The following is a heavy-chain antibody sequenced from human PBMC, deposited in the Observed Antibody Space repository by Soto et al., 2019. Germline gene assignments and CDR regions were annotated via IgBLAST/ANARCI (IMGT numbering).Heavy chain of an antibody. V-gene: IGHV4-30-4*01. D-gene: IGHD1-26*01. CDR3: ARHLGGDYMDV. J-gene: IGHJ6*03. CDR1: GGSISSGDYY. CDR2: IYYSGST. Sequence: SETLSLTCTVSGGSISSGDYYWSWIRQPPGKGLEWIGYIYYSGSTYYNPSLKSRVTISVDTSKNQFSLKLSSVTAADTAVYYCARHLGGDYMDVWGKGTTVTVSS.